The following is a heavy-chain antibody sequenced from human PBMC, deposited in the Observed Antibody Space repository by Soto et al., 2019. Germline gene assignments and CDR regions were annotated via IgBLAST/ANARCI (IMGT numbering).Heavy chain of an antibody. CDR3: ARCPGEKCARNTIFGVVGEGFDY. CDR2: ISDGGGST. Sequence: EVQLLESGGGLVQPGGSLRLSCAAPGFTFNNFAMSWVRQAPGKGLEWVSSISDGGGSTYYGDSVKGRFTISRDNSKNTLYLQMNSLRAEDTAVYYCARCPGEKCARNTIFGVVGEGFDYWGQGTLVTVSS. V-gene: IGHV3-23*01. CDR1: GFTFNNFA. J-gene: IGHJ4*02. D-gene: IGHD3-3*01.